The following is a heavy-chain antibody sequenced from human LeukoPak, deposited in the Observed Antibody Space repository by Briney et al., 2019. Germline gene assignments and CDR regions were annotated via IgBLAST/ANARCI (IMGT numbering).Heavy chain of an antibody. J-gene: IGHJ4*02. D-gene: IGHD1-26*01. CDR3: ARDLPPKWELPPAYFDY. V-gene: IGHV1-2*02. CDR2: INPNSGGT. CDR1: GYTFTGYY. Sequence: ASVKVSCKASGYTFTGYYMHWVRQAPGEGLEWMGWINPNSGGTNYAQKFQGRVTMTRDTSISTAYMELSRLRSDDTAVYYCARDLPPKWELPPAYFDYWGQGTLVTVSS.